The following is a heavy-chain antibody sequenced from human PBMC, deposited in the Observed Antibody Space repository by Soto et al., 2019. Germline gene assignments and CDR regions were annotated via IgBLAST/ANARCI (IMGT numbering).Heavy chain of an antibody. V-gene: IGHV3-9*01. Sequence: EVQLVESGGGLVQPGRSLRLSCAASGFTFDNYAMHWVRQAPGKGLEWVSGISWNSNTIAYADPVKGRFTISRDNAKNSLYLQMNSLRAEDTAFYYCAKDTGPNWGQGTLVTVSS. CDR2: ISWNSNTI. J-gene: IGHJ4*02. CDR1: GFTFDNYA. CDR3: AKDTGPN.